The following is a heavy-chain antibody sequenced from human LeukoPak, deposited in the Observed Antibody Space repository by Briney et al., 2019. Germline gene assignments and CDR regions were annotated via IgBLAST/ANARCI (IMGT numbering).Heavy chain of an antibody. J-gene: IGHJ4*02. D-gene: IGHD3-22*01. CDR1: GYTFTGYY. CDR2: LNPNSGGT. Sequence: VASVKVSCKASGYTFTGYYLHWVRQAPGQGLEWMGWLNPNSGGTRYSPKFQDKVTMTRVTSISTAYMELSSPRSDDTAVYYCARDQITIYYDDSDYGDGFDYWGQGTLVTVSS. V-gene: IGHV1-2*02. CDR3: ARDQITIYYDDSDYGDGFDY.